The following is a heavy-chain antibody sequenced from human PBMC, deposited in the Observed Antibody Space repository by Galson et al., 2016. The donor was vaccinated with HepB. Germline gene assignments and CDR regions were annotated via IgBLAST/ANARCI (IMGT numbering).Heavy chain of an antibody. CDR1: GFTFGDYA. J-gene: IGHJ5*02. CDR2: ISWYSGRL. V-gene: IGHV3-9*01. Sequence: SVRLSCAASGFTFGDYAIHWVRQAPGKGLEWVAGISWYSGRLTYTDSVKGRLTITRDNAKNSLYLQMDSLRPDDTAFYYCAKAHSGSAYGFRYFHPWGQGTLVTVSS. D-gene: IGHD4-17*01. CDR3: AKAHSGSAYGFRYFHP.